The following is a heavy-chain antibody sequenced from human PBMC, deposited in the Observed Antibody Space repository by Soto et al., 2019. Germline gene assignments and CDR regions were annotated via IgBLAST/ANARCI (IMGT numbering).Heavy chain of an antibody. Sequence: SETLSLTCAVSGDSIGGYYWHCIRQPPGKGLEWLAHIYGDGSANYNPSLKSRVAIPADSSKNQVSLTLRSVTAADTAVYFCAARGSLYSSSWTADYWGKGILATVSS. CDR2: IYGDGSA. CDR1: GDSIGGYY. V-gene: IGHV4-59*01. J-gene: IGHJ4*02. D-gene: IGHD6-13*01. CDR3: AARGSLYSSSWTADY.